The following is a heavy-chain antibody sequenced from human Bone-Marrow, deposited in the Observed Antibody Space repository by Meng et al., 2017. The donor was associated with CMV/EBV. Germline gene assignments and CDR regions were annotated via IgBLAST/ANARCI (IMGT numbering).Heavy chain of an antibody. D-gene: IGHD3-3*01. CDR3: ARDRVEYYDFWSGYYGSERRNWFDP. CDR1: GFTFSSYS. J-gene: IGHJ5*02. Sequence: GESLMISCAASGFTFSSYSMNWVRQAPGKGLEWVSSISNSSSYIYYADSVKGRFTISRDDAKNSLYLQMNSLRAEDTAVYYCARDRVEYYDFWSGYYGSERRNWFDPWGQGTLVTVSS. V-gene: IGHV3-21*01. CDR2: ISNSSSYI.